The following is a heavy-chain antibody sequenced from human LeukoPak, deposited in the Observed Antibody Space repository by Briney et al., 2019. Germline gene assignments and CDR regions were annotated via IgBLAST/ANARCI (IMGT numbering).Heavy chain of an antibody. CDR3: AKTAQWLVEKAYYYYGMDV. D-gene: IGHD6-19*01. J-gene: IGHJ6*02. Sequence: GGSLRLSCAASGFTFSSYGMHWVRQAPGKGLEWVAVISYDGSNKYYADSVKGRFTISRDNSKNTLYLQMNSLRAEDTAVYYCAKTAQWLVEKAYYYYGMDVWGQGTTVTVSS. CDR1: GFTFSSYG. CDR2: ISYDGSNK. V-gene: IGHV3-30*18.